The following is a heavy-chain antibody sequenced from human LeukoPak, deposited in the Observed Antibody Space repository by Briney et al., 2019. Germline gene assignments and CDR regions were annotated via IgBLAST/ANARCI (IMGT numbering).Heavy chain of an antibody. CDR2: ISGSGGGT. CDR1: GFTFSNYA. V-gene: IGHV3-23*01. D-gene: IGHD4-17*01. CDR3: ARDRRTMTTCDY. Sequence: GGSLRLSCAASGFTFSNYAMSWVRQAPGKGLEWVSTISGSGGGTYYADSVKGRFTISRDNAKNSLYLQMNSLRAEDTAVYYCARDRRTMTTCDYWGQGSLVTVSS. J-gene: IGHJ4*02.